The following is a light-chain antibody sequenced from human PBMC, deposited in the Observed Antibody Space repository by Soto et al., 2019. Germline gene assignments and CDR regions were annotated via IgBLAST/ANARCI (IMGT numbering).Light chain of an antibody. Sequence: DIVMTQSPDSLAVSLGERATINCKSSQSVLYSSNNKNYLAWYQQKPGQPPKLLIYWASTRESGVPDRFSGSGSGTDFTPTLSSMQAEDVAVYYCQQYYSTPPTFGQGTKLEIK. CDR2: WAS. J-gene: IGKJ2*01. V-gene: IGKV4-1*01. CDR3: QQYYSTPPT. CDR1: QSVLYSSNNKNY.